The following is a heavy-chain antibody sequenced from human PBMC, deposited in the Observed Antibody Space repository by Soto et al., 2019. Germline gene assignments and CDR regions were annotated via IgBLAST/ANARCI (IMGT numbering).Heavy chain of an antibody. V-gene: IGHV2-70*01. CDR2: IDWDDDK. D-gene: IGHD3-22*01. CDR3: ARIRSYDSSGYYYAPGFDY. Sequence: SGPTLVNPTQTLTLTCTFSGFSLSTSGMCVSWIRQPPVKALEWLALIDWDDDKYYSTSLKTRLTISKDTSKNQVVLTMTNMDPVDTATYYCARIRSYDSSGYYYAPGFDYWGQGTLVTVSS. J-gene: IGHJ4*02. CDR1: GFSLSTSGMC.